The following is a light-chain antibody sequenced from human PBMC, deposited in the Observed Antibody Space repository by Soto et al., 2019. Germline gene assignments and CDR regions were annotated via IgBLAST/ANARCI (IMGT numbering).Light chain of an antibody. Sequence: QSALTQPPSASGSPGQSVTISCTGTTSDFGNYNFVSWYQQHPGEAPKLLIYEVTKRPSGVPDRFSGSTSGNTASLTVSGLQAEDEADYYCSSYTGSSNFVFGTGTKVTVL. J-gene: IGLJ1*01. CDR2: EVT. V-gene: IGLV2-8*01. CDR3: SSYTGSSNFV. CDR1: TSDFGNYNF.